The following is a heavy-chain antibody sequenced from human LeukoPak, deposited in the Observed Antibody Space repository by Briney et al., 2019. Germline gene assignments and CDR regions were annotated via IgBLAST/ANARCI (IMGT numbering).Heavy chain of an antibody. CDR3: ARDRRQGYSYGFYYYYGMDV. CDR2: INHSGST. V-gene: IGHV4-34*01. Sequence: SETLSLTCAVYGGSFSGYYWSWIRQPPGKGLEWIGKINHSGSTNYNPSLKSRVTISVDTSKNQFSLKLSSVTAADTAVYYCARDRRQGYSYGFYYYYGMDVWGQGTTVTVSS. J-gene: IGHJ6*02. CDR1: GGSFSGYY. D-gene: IGHD5-18*01.